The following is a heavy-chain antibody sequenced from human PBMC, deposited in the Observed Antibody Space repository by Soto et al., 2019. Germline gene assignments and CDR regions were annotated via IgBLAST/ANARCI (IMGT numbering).Heavy chain of an antibody. CDR2: ISYDGSNK. Sequence: QVQLVESGGGEVQPGRSLRLSCAASGFTFSSYGMHWVRQAPGKGLEWVAVISYDGSNKYYADSVKGRFTISRDNSKNTLYLQMNSLRAEDTAVYYCAKEPIRWTGATYLDIWGQGTMVTVSS. V-gene: IGHV3-30*18. J-gene: IGHJ3*02. D-gene: IGHD1-26*01. CDR3: AKEPIRWTGATYLDI. CDR1: GFTFSSYG.